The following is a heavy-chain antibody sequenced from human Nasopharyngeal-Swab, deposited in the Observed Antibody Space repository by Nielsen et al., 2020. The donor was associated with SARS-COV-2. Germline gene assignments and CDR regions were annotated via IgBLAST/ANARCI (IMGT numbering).Heavy chain of an antibody. D-gene: IGHD1-7*01. Sequence: ASVKVSCKASGYTFISYYMHWVRQDTGQGLEWMGIINPSGGNTRYAQKLQGRVTMTEDTSTDTTYMELSSLRSEDTAVYYCATPWPCPYWNFGRGDYWGQGTLVTVSS. J-gene: IGHJ4*02. CDR2: INPSGGNT. CDR3: ATPWPCPYWNFGRGDY. V-gene: IGHV1-46*01. CDR1: GYTFISYY.